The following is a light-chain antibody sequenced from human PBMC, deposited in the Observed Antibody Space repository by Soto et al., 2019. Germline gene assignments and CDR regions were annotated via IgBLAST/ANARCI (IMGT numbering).Light chain of an antibody. CDR1: TGTVTSGHY. V-gene: IGLV7-43*01. CDR2: STD. CDR3: LLYYGGAVV. Sequence: QAVVTQEPSRTVSPGGTVTLTCASSTGTVTSGHYPNWLQQKPGQAPRALIYSTDTRHSWTPARFSGSLLGGKAALTLSGVQPEDEADYYCLLYYGGAVVFGGGTKLTVL. J-gene: IGLJ3*02.